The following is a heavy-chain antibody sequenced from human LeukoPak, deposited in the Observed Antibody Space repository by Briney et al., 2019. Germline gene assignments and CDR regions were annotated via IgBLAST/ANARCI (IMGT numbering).Heavy chain of an antibody. CDR1: GFTVSSND. Sequence: PGGSLRLSCAVSGFTVSSNDMSWVRQAPGKGLEWVSVIYSGGSTYYADSVKGRFTISRDNSKNTLYLQMNSLRAEDTAVYYCARGGVVFTSYFDYWGQGTLVTVSS. CDR2: IYSGGST. V-gene: IGHV3-53*01. CDR3: ARGGVVFTSYFDY. D-gene: IGHD3-22*01. J-gene: IGHJ4*02.